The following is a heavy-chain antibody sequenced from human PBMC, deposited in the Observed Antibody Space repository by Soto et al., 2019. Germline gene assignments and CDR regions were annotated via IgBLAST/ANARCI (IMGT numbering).Heavy chain of an antibody. Sequence: PGGSLRLSCAASGFTFSSYAMSWVRQAPGKGLEWVSAISGSGGSTYYADSVKGRFTTSRDNSKNTLYLQMNSLRAEDTAVYYCAKGPERWYDYGDYVLDYWGQGTLVTVSS. D-gene: IGHD4-17*01. CDR2: ISGSGGST. CDR1: GFTFSSYA. J-gene: IGHJ4*02. CDR3: AKGPERWYDYGDYVLDY. V-gene: IGHV3-23*01.